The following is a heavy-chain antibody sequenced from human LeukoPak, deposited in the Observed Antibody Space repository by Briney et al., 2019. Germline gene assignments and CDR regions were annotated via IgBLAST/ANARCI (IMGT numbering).Heavy chain of an antibody. D-gene: IGHD3-10*01. J-gene: IGHJ3*02. CDR3: ARQGEGGPRGYGAFDI. CDR1: GYSFNSYW. CDR2: IYPGDSDT. V-gene: IGHV5-51*01. Sequence: GESLKISCKGSGYSFNSYWIGWVRQMPGKGLEWMGVIYPGDSDTKYSPSFQGQVTFSADKSISTAYLQWSSLKASDTAMYYCARQGEGGPRGYGAFDIWGQGTMVTVSS.